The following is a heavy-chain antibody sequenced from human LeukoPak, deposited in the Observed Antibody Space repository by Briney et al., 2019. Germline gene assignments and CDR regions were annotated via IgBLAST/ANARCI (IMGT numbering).Heavy chain of an antibody. Sequence: GGSLTLSCTASGFTFRSYTMNWVRQAPGKGLEWISSISNIANHIYYADSVRGRFTVTRDNARNSLYLQMTSLKVEDTAVYYCARDDTNYGDFRFSYWGQGTLVTVSS. CDR3: ARDDTNYGDFRFSY. V-gene: IGHV3-21*01. CDR1: GFTFRSYT. J-gene: IGHJ4*02. CDR2: ISNIANHI. D-gene: IGHD4-17*01.